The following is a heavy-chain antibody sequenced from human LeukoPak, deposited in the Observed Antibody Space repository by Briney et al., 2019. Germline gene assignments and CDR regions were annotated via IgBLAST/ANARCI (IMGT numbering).Heavy chain of an antibody. CDR1: GGSISSYY. J-gene: IGHJ4*02. CDR2: IYTSGST. V-gene: IGHV4-4*07. Sequence: SETLSLTCTVSGGSISSYYWSWIRQPAGKGLEWIGRIYTSGSTNYNASLKSRVSMSVDTSKNQFFLKLSSVTAADTAVFYCARENSGSYREFDYWGQGTLVTVSS. CDR3: ARENSGSYREFDY. D-gene: IGHD1-26*01.